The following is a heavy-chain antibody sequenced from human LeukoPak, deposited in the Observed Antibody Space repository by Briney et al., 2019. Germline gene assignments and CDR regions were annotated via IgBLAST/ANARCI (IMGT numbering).Heavy chain of an antibody. J-gene: IGHJ4*02. V-gene: IGHV4-31*03. Sequence: SDTLSLTCTVSGGSISSGGYYWSWLRQHPGKGLEGCGYIYYSGSSYYNPSLKSRITISADMSKDQLSLKLTSVTAADTAVYYCARDGGNYFDYWGQGTLVTVSS. CDR1: GGSISSGGYY. D-gene: IGHD3-16*01. CDR2: IYYSGSS. CDR3: ARDGGNYFDY.